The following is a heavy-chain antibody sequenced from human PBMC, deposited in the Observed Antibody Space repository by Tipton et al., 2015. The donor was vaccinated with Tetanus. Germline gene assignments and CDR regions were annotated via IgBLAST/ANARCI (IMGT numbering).Heavy chain of an antibody. V-gene: IGHV3-33*01. D-gene: IGHD2-2*01. Sequence: RSLRLSCAASGFSFASYGMHWVRQAPGKGLEWMATIFDDGSNTYYADSVKGRFTISRDNAKNTLYLQMNSLRAEDTAVYYCARDSPDILLVPAVWGQGTLVTVSS. J-gene: IGHJ4*02. CDR2: IFDDGSNT. CDR3: ARDSPDILLVPAV. CDR1: GFSFASYG.